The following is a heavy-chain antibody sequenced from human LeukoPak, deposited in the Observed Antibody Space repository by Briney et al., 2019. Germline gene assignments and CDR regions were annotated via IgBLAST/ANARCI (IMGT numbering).Heavy chain of an antibody. CDR3: ARHLNYYLDY. J-gene: IGHJ4*02. Sequence: GGSVRLSCAASGFTFSAYWMHWVRQAPGKGLVWVSRINDDETVTNYADSVKGRFTISRDNAKNTLYLQMNSLRAEDTAVYYCARHLNYYLDYWGQGTLVTVSS. V-gene: IGHV3-74*01. CDR2: INDDETVT. D-gene: IGHD3-10*01. CDR1: GFTFSAYW.